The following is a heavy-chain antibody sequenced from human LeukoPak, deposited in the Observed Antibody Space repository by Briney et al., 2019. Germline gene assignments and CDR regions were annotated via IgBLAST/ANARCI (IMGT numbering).Heavy chain of an antibody. V-gene: IGHV3-23*01. J-gene: IGHJ4*02. CDR2: ISGSGGST. D-gene: IGHD5-12*01. CDR3: AKVARGYSGYEEDY. CDR1: GFTFSNYW. Sequence: GGSLRLSCEGSGFTFSNYWMSWVRQAPGKGLEWVSAISGSGGSTYYADSVKGRFTISRDNSKNTLYLQMNSLRAEDTAVYYCAKVARGYSGYEEDYWGQGTLVTVSS.